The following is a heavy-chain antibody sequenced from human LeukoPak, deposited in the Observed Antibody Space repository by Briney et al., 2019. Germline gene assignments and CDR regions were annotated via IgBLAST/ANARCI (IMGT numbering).Heavy chain of an antibody. CDR2: ISSSGSTI. CDR1: GFTFNNYG. D-gene: IGHD3-22*01. V-gene: IGHV3-48*04. CDR3: ARVGYYDSSGYWIGFDY. Sequence: GGSLRLSCAASGFTFNNYGMQWVRQAPGKGLEWVSYISSSGSTIYYADSVKGRFTISRDNAKNSLYLQMNSLRAEDTAVYYCARVGYYDSSGYWIGFDYWGQGTLVTVSS. J-gene: IGHJ4*02.